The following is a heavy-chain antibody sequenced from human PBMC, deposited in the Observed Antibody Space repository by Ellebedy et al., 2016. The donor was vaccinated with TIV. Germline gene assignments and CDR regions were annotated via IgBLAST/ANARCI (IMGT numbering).Heavy chain of an antibody. J-gene: IGHJ4*02. CDR2: INSDGSST. D-gene: IGHD6-19*01. CDR3: ACSRTFDY. Sequence: GESLKISCAASGFTFSSYWMHWVRQAPGKGLVWVSRINSDGSSTSYADSVKGRFTISRDNAKNTLYLQMISLRAEDTAMYYCACSRTFDYWGQGTLVTVSS. CDR1: GFTFSSYW. V-gene: IGHV3-74*01.